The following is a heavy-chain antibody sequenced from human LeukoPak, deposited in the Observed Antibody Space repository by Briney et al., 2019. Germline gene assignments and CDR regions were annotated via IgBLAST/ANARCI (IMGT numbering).Heavy chain of an antibody. CDR2: IKSKTDGGTT. D-gene: IGHD7-27*01. V-gene: IGHV3-15*01. CDR3: TTYRRLGNWFDP. J-gene: IGHJ5*02. CDR1: GFTFSNAW. Sequence: GGSLRLSCAASGFTFSNAWMSWVRQAPGNGLESVGRIKSKTDGGTTDYAAPVKGRFTISRDDSKNTLYLQMNSLKTEDTAVYYCTTYRRLGNWFDPWGQGTLVTVSS.